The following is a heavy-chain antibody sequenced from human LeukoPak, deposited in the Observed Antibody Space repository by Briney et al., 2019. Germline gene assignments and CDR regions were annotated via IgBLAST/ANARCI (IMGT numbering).Heavy chain of an antibody. V-gene: IGHV3-23*01. CDR3: AKDSRGYYDSSGYYYEAY. Sequence: GGSLRLSCAASGFTFSSYAMSWARQAPGKGLEWVSAISGSGGSTYYADSVKGRFTISRDNSKNTLYLQMNSLRAEDTAVYYCAKDSRGYYDSSGYYYEAYWGQGTLVTVSS. J-gene: IGHJ4*02. D-gene: IGHD3-22*01. CDR1: GFTFSSYA. CDR2: ISGSGGST.